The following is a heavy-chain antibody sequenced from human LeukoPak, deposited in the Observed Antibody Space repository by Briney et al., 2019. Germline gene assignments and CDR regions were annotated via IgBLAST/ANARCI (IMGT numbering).Heavy chain of an antibody. CDR2: ISYDGSNK. D-gene: IGHD3-9*01. CDR3: AKGPRGDYDILTGYSFDY. V-gene: IGHV3-30*18. CDR1: GFTFSSYG. Sequence: PGGSLRLSCAASGFTFSSYGMHWVRQAPGKGLEWVAVISYDGSNKYYADSVKGRFTISRDNSKNTLYLQMNSLRAEDTAVYYCAKGPRGDYDILTGYSFDYWGQGTLVTVSS. J-gene: IGHJ4*02.